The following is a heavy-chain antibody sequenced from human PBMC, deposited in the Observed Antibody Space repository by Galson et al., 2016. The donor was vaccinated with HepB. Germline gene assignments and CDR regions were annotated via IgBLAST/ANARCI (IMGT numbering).Heavy chain of an antibody. D-gene: IGHD1-26*01. J-gene: IGHJ6*02. Sequence: SVKVSCKASGYTFTAYYVLWVRQAPGQGLEWMGWINPNSGDIKYAQKFQGRVTMTRDTSINTVYMDLSRLTSDDTAVYYCARDQVRIGAASFFYGMDVWGQGTTVSVSS. CDR3: ARDQVRIGAASFFYGMDV. CDR2: INPNSGDI. V-gene: IGHV1-2*02. CDR1: GYTFTAYY.